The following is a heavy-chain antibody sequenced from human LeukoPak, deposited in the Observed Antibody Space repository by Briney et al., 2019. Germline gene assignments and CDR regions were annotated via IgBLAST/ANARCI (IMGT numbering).Heavy chain of an antibody. Sequence: PSETLSLTCTVSGGSISSGGYYWSWIRQHPGKGLEWIGYIYYSGSTYYNPSLKSRVTISVDTSKNQFSLKLSSVTAADTAVYYCARGSPNYFDYWGQGTLVTVSS. J-gene: IGHJ4*02. CDR2: IYYSGST. CDR1: GGSISSGGYY. CDR3: ARGSPNYFDY. V-gene: IGHV4-31*03.